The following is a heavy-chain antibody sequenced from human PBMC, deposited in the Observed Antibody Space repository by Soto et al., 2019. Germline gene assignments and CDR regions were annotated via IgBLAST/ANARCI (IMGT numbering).Heavy chain of an antibody. CDR3: ARFLLTYYYDSSGYG. V-gene: IGHV3-30*03. CDR1: GFSFRSYG. Sequence: GGSLRLSCAASGFSFRSYGMHWVRQAPGKGLEWVAVISYDGSNKYYADSVKGRFTISRDNSKNTLDLQMNSLRVEDTAVYYCARFLLTYYYDSSGYGWGQGTLVTVSS. CDR2: ISYDGSNK. J-gene: IGHJ4*02. D-gene: IGHD3-22*01.